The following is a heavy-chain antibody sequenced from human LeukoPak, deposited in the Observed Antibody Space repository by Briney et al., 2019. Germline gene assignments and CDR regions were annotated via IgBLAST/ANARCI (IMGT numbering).Heavy chain of an antibody. V-gene: IGHV3-21*01. CDR3: AREYSSNWYPFDY. CDR1: EFTFSTYA. Sequence: GGSLRLSCAASEFTFSTYAMNWVRQAPGKGLEWVSSISSGSSYIYYADSVKGRFSISRDNAKNSVYLQMDSLRAEDTAEYYCAREYSSNWYPFDYWGQGILITVSS. D-gene: IGHD6-13*01. CDR2: ISSGSSYI. J-gene: IGHJ4*02.